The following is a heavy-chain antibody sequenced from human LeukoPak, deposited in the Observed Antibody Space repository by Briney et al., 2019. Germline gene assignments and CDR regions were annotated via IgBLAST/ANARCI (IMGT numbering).Heavy chain of an antibody. D-gene: IGHD2-2*01. J-gene: IGHJ6*04. CDR2: FDPEDGET. Sequence: ASVKVSCKVSGYTLTELSMHWVRQAPGKGLEWMGGFDPEDGETIYAQKFQGRVIMTEDTSTDTAYMELSSLRSEDTAVYYCATPRTGGYCSSTSCYYYYGMDVWGKGTTVTVSS. V-gene: IGHV1-24*01. CDR1: GYTLTELS. CDR3: ATPRTGGYCSSTSCYYYYGMDV.